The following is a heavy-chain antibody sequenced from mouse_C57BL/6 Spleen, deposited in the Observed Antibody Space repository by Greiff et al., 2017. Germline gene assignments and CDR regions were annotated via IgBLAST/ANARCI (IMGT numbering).Heavy chain of an antibody. V-gene: IGHV14-2*01. J-gene: IGHJ4*01. D-gene: IGHD1-1*02. CDR2: IDPEDGET. CDR3: ARPLWRGAMDY. Sequence: VQLQQSGAELVKPGASVKLSCTASGFNIKDYYMHWVKQRTEQGLEWIGRIDPEDGETKYAAKFQGKATITADTSSSTAYMQLSSLTSEDSAVYFCARPLWRGAMDYWGQGTSVTVSS. CDR1: GFNIKDYY.